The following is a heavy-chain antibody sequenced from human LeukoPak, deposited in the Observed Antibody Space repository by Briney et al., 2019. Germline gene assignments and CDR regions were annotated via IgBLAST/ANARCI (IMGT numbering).Heavy chain of an antibody. CDR2: IYTSGST. J-gene: IGHJ6*03. V-gene: IGHV4-4*07. D-gene: IGHD2-2*02. Sequence: SETLSLTCTVSGGSISSYYWSWIRQPAGKGLEWIGRIYTSGSTNYNPSLKSRVTMSVDTSKNQFSLKLSSVTAADTAVYYCARDRYCSSTSCYTPSYYYYMDVWGKGTTVTVSS. CDR1: GGSISSYY. CDR3: ARDRYCSSTSCYTPSYYYYMDV.